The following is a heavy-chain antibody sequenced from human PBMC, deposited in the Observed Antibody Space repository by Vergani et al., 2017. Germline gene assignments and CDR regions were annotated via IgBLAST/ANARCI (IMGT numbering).Heavy chain of an antibody. CDR2: ISWNSGSI. Sequence: EVQLVESGGGLVQPGRSLRLSCAASGFTFDDYAMHWVRQAPGKGLEWVSGISWNSGSIGYADSVKGRFTISRDNSKNTLYLQMNSLRAEDTAVYYCARGSREYFQHWGQGTLVTVSS. CDR1: GFTFDDYA. V-gene: IGHV3-9*01. J-gene: IGHJ1*01. CDR3: ARGSREYFQH.